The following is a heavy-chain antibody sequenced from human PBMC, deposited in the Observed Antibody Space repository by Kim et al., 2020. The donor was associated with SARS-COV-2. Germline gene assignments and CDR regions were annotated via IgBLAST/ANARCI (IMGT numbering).Heavy chain of an antibody. CDR2: IGTAGDT. Sequence: GGSLRLSCAASGFTFSSYDMHWVRQATGKGLEWVSAIGTAGDTYYPGSVKGRFTISRENAKNSLYLQMNSLRAGDTAVYYCARTYGSGSPYYYYGMDVWGQGTRSPSP. D-gene: IGHD3-10*01. CDR1: GFTFSSYD. CDR3: ARTYGSGSPYYYYGMDV. J-gene: IGHJ6*02. V-gene: IGHV3-13*01.